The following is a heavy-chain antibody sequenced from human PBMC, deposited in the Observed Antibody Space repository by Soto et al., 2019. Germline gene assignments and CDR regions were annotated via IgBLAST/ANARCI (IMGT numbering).Heavy chain of an antibody. CDR2: ISSSSSYI. CDR3: ARSFGVVISDWFDP. J-gene: IGHJ5*02. CDR1: GFTFSSYS. D-gene: IGHD3-3*01. V-gene: IGHV3-21*01. Sequence: PGGSLRLSCAASGFTFSSYSMNWVRQAPGKGLEWVSSISSSSSYIYYADSVKGRFTISRDNAKNSLYLQMNSLRAEDTAVYYCARSFGVVISDWFDPWGQGTLVTVSS.